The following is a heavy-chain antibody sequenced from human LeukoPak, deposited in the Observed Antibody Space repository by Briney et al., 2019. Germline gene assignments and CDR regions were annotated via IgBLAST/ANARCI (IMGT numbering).Heavy chain of an antibody. CDR3: ARGVYIAAAQYGF. CDR2: IYYSGAT. CDR1: GGSISTYY. Sequence: SETLSLTCTVSGGSISTYYWNWIRQPPGRGLEWIGYIYYSGATNYNPSLKSRVTISVDTSKNQFSLKLSSVTAADTAVYYCARGVYIAAAQYGFWGQGTLVTVSS. J-gene: IGHJ4*02. D-gene: IGHD6-13*01. V-gene: IGHV4-59*01.